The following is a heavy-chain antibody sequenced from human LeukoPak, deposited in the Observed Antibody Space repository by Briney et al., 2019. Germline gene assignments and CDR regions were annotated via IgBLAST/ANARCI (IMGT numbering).Heavy chain of an antibody. CDR1: GYSFTSYW. D-gene: IGHD3-22*01. CDR3: ARVDYYDSSGYYLPC. Sequence: GESLKISCQGSGYSFTSYWIGWVRQMPGKGLEWMGIIYPGDSDTRYSPSFQGQVTISADKSISTAYLQWSSLKASDTAMYYCARVDYYDSSGYYLPCWGQGTLVTVSS. CDR2: IYPGDSDT. V-gene: IGHV5-51*01. J-gene: IGHJ4*02.